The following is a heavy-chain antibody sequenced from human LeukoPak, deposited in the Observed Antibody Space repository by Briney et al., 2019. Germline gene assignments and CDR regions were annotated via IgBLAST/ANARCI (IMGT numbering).Heavy chain of an antibody. CDR3: ARDRVIVGAGDFDY. CDR1: GFTFSNYW. V-gene: IGHV3-74*01. Sequence: PGGSLRLSCAASGFTFSNYWMHWVRQAPGKGLVWVSRINTDGSSTSYVDSAKGRFTISRDNSKNTLYLQMNSLRAEDTAVYYCARDRVIVGAGDFDYWGQGTLVTVSS. CDR2: INTDGSST. J-gene: IGHJ4*02. D-gene: IGHD1-26*01.